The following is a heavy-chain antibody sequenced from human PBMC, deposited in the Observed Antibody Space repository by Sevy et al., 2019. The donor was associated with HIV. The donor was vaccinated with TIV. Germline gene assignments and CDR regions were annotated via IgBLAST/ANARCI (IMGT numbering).Heavy chain of an antibody. CDR2: IWSDGDYQ. D-gene: IGHD3-22*01. CDR1: GFTFSNYA. Sequence: GGSLRLSCAATGFTFSNYAVHWVRQAPGKGMEWVAIIWSDGDYQYHGDSVKGRFTISRDNSKNTLYLQMNNVRVEDTAVYYCARGGYYYDNAAYYALDSWGQGTLVTVSS. J-gene: IGHJ4*02. V-gene: IGHV3-33*01. CDR3: ARGGYYYDNAAYYALDS.